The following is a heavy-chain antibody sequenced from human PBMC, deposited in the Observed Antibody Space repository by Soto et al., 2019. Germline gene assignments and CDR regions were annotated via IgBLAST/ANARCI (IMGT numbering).Heavy chain of an antibody. J-gene: IGHJ6*02. CDR1: GITFNRSA. CDR2: IVVGSDNR. CDR3: AAVQESPYSMGI. V-gene: IGHV1-58*02. D-gene: IGHD2-15*01. Sequence: QMQLVQSGPEVKKPGTSVKVSCKASGITFNRSAIQWVRQARGQRLEWVGWIVVGSDNRDYAQKFQERVTITSDMSTSTAYMELSSLRSEDTAVYYCAAVQESPYSMGIWGQGTTVTVSS.